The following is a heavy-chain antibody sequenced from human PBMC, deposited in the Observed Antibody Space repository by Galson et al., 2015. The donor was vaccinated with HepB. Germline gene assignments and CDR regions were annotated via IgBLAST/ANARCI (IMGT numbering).Heavy chain of an antibody. Sequence: SVKVSCKASGYTFTSYYMHWVRQAPGQGLEWMGTINPSGGSTSYAQKFQGRVTMTRDTSTSTVYMELSSLRSEDTAVYYCARDSPGGYSYGFLDYWGQGTLVTVSS. V-gene: IGHV1-46*01. J-gene: IGHJ4*02. CDR2: INPSGGST. CDR1: GYTFTSYY. D-gene: IGHD5-18*01. CDR3: ARDSPGGYSYGFLDY.